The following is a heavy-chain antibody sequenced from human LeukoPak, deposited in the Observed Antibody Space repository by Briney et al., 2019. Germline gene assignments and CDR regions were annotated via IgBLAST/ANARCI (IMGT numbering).Heavy chain of an antibody. J-gene: IGHJ4*02. Sequence: SVKVSCKASGGTFNSYAISWVRQAPGQGLEWMGGIIPIFGTTNYAQKFQGRVTLTADESTSTAYMELSSLRSEDTAVYYCAREARYYDILTGYYLYYFDYWGQGTLVTVPS. CDR2: IIPIFGTT. CDR1: GGTFNSYA. D-gene: IGHD3-9*01. CDR3: AREARYYDILTGYYLYYFDY. V-gene: IGHV1-69*13.